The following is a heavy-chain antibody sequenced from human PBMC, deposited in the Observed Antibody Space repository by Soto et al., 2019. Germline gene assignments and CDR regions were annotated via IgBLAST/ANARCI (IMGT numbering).Heavy chain of an antibody. D-gene: IGHD6-19*01. CDR2: INHSGST. Sequence: PSDTLSLTCAVYGGSFSGYYWSWIRQPPGKGLEWIGEINHSGSTNYNPSLKSRVTLSVDTSKNQFSLKLSSVTAADTAVYYCARLRVAVAGRYYYYGMDVWGQGTTVT. CDR3: ARLRVAVAGRYYYYGMDV. J-gene: IGHJ6*02. V-gene: IGHV4-34*01. CDR1: GGSFSGYY.